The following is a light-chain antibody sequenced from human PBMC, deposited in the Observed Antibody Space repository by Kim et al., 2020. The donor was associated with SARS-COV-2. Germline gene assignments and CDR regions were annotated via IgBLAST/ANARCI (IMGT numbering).Light chain of an antibody. CDR2: DIS. CDR3: SSYSVTSTLV. V-gene: IGLV2-14*03. Sequence: QSALTQPASVSGSPGQAITISCSGSSSDIGSYNYVSWYQQHPGEPPKLLIFDISDRPSGISSRFSGSKSGNRASLTISGLQAEDEADYYCSSYSVTSTLVFGPGTKVTVL. J-gene: IGLJ1*01. CDR1: SSDIGSYNY.